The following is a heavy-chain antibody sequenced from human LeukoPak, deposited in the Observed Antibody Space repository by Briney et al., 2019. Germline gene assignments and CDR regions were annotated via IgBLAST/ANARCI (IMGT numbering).Heavy chain of an antibody. D-gene: IGHD2-15*01. Sequence: SETLSLTCAVYGGSFSGYYWSWIRQPPGKGLEWIGEINHSGSTNYNPSLKSRVTISVDTSKNQFSLKLSSVTAADTAVYYCARGGDRVPTVVVVARWFDPWGQGTLVTVSS. CDR1: GGSFSGYY. CDR3: ARGGDRVPTVVVVARWFDP. J-gene: IGHJ5*02. CDR2: INHSGST. V-gene: IGHV4-34*01.